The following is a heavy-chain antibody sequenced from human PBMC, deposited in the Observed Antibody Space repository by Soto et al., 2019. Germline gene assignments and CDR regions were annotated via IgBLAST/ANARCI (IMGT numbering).Heavy chain of an antibody. V-gene: IGHV3-30*18. CDR3: AKDHRRVATVHGYYYYGMDV. D-gene: IGHD5-12*01. CDR1: GFTFSSYG. CDR2: ISYDGSNK. J-gene: IGHJ6*02. Sequence: QVQLVESGGGVVQPGRSLRLSCAASGFTFSSYGMHWVRQAPGKGLEWVAVISYDGSNKYYADSVKGRFTISRDNSKNTLYLQMNSLRAEDTAVYYCAKDHRRVATVHGYYYYGMDVWGQGTTVTVSS.